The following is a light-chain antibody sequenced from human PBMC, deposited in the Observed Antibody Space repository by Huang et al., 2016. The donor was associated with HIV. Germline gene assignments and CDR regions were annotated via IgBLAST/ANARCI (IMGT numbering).Light chain of an antibody. J-gene: IGKJ4*01. Sequence: DIVLTQSPDFHTVTPKEKVTITCRASQDIGGALHWYQQKPDQSPKLLIKYASQSIPGVTPRFSGSGSGTDFTLTINSLEAEDAATYYCHQSSTLHTFGGGTKVEIK. CDR1: QDIGGA. CDR3: HQSSTLHT. V-gene: IGKV6-21*02. CDR2: YAS.